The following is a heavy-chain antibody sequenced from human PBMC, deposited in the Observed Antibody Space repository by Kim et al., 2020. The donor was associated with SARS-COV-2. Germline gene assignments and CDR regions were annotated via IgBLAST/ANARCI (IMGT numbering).Heavy chain of an antibody. CDR3: ARGDGGSYYFDY. D-gene: IGHD1-26*01. CDR2: IWYDGSNK. Sequence: GGSLRLSCAASGFTFSSYGMHWVRQAPGKGLEWVAVIWYDGSNKYYADSVKGRFTISRDNSKNTLYLQMNSLRAEDTAVYYCARGDGGSYYFDYWGQGTLVTVSS. J-gene: IGHJ4*02. V-gene: IGHV3-33*01. CDR1: GFTFSSYG.